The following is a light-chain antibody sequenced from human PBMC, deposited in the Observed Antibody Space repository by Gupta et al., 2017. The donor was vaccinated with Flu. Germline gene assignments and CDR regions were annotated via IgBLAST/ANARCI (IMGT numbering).Light chain of an antibody. CDR2: GAS. J-gene: IGKJ2*01. V-gene: IGKV3-20*01. CDR1: QSVSNSQ. CDR3: QQYGSSPYT. Sequence: EVVLTQSPGTLCLSPGERATLSCRASQSVSNSQLAWYQQKLGQAPRLLIYGASNRATEIPDRFSGSGSGTDYTLTISRLEPEDFAVYYCQQYGSSPYTFGQGTKLEIK.